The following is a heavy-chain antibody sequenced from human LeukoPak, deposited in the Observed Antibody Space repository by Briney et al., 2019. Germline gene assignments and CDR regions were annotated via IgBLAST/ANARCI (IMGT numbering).Heavy chain of an antibody. Sequence: GGSLRLSCAGSGFTFEDCGMSWVRQAPGKGLEWVPGINWNGGSTGYGDSVKGRFTISRDNAKNFLYLQMNSLRAEDTALYYCAKGDSSGWYFDLWGQGTLVTVSS. J-gene: IGHJ4*02. CDR3: AKGDSSGWYFDL. D-gene: IGHD6-19*01. V-gene: IGHV3-20*04. CDR2: INWNGGST. CDR1: GFTFEDCG.